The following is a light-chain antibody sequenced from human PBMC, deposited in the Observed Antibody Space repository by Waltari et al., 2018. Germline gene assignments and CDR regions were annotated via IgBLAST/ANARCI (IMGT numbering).Light chain of an antibody. J-gene: IGKJ2*01. Sequence: DIQMTQSPSTLSASVGARVTITCRASQSISSYLAWDQQKSGNAPKLLIYKASSLESEVPSRFSGSGSGTEFALTVSSLQPDDFATYFCQHFNSYPFTFGQGTKLEIK. CDR2: KAS. CDR1: QSISSY. V-gene: IGKV1-5*03. CDR3: QHFNSYPFT.